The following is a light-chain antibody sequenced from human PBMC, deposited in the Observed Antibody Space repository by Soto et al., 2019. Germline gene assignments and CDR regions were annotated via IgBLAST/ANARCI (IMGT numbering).Light chain of an antibody. V-gene: IGKV3-11*01. Sequence: IVLTHSPATLALSPGERATLSCRASQSVSSYLAWYQQKPGQAPRLLIYDASNRATGIPARFSGSGSGTDFTLTISSLEPEDFAVYYCQQRSNWPSLTFGGGSKVDIK. J-gene: IGKJ4*01. CDR1: QSVSSY. CDR3: QQRSNWPSLT. CDR2: DAS.